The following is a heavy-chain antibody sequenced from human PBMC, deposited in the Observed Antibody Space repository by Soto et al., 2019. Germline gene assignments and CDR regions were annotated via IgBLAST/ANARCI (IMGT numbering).Heavy chain of an antibody. J-gene: IGHJ6*02. Sequence: ASVKVSCKASGGTFSSYAISWVRQAPGQGLEWMGGIIPIFGTANYAQKFQGRVTITADESTSTAYMELSILRSEDTAVYYCARNYYDSSGPYPRADYYYYYGMDVWGQGTTVTVSS. CDR2: IIPIFGTA. CDR3: ARNYYDSSGPYPRADYYYYYGMDV. D-gene: IGHD3-22*01. CDR1: GGTFSSYA. V-gene: IGHV1-69*13.